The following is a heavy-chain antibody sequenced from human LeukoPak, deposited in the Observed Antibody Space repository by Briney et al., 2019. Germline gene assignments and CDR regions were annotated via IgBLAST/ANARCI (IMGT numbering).Heavy chain of an antibody. V-gene: IGHV3-64*04. J-gene: IGHJ4*02. CDR3: ARGVPYDSWSGPHYSDY. Sequence: SGGSLRLSCSASGFTFSSYAMHWVRQAPGKGLEYVSAISSNGGSTYYADSVKGRFTISRDSAKNSLYLQMNSLRAEDTAVYYCARGVPYDSWSGPHYSDYWGQGTLVTVSS. CDR1: GFTFSSYA. CDR2: ISSNGGST. D-gene: IGHD3-3*01.